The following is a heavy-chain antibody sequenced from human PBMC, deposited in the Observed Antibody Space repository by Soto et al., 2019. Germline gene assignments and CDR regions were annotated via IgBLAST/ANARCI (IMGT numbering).Heavy chain of an antibody. CDR2: INPNSGDT. D-gene: IGHD1-26*01. CDR3: ERGGAIVAAGTRVYLYNALDV. V-gene: IGHV1-2*02. CDR1: GYTFTGYY. Sequence: QVQLVQSGTEVKRPGDSVKVSCKASGYTFTGYYVHWVRQAPGQGLEWMGWINPNSGDTYLAQRFQDRVTMNRDTSIGTAYMELRGLTPDGTAEYYWERGGAIVAAGTRVYLYNALDVWGQGTTVTVSS. J-gene: IGHJ6*02.